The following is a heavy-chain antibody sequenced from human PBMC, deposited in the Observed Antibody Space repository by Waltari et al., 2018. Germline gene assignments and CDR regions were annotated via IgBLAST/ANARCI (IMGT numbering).Heavy chain of an antibody. CDR1: GFTFLIYA. CDR3: ASSLYGDYTQIWGRVFDY. D-gene: IGHD4-17*01. J-gene: IGHJ4*02. V-gene: IGHV3-23*01. CDR2: ISGSGGST. Sequence: VQLFESGCGLVQSGVSLILCCSASGFTFLIYAMNWFRQPPGKGVEWVSVISGSGGSTDYADSVKGRLTISRDNSKNTLYLQMNNLRVEDTAVYYCASSLYGDYTQIWGRVFDYWGQGTLVTVSS.